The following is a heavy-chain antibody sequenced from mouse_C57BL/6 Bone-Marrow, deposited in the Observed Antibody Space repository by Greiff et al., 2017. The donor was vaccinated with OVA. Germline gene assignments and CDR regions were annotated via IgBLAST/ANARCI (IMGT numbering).Heavy chain of an antibody. D-gene: IGHD3-2*02. CDR3: ARQAPGSGYFDY. Sequence: VQLQQPGAELVMPGASVKLSCKASGYNFTSYWMHWVKQRPGQGLEWIGEIDPSDSYTNYNQKFKGKSTLTVDKSSSTAYMQLSSLTSEDSAVYYCARQAPGSGYFDYWGQGTTLTVSS. V-gene: IGHV1-69*01. J-gene: IGHJ2*01. CDR2: IDPSDSYT. CDR1: GYNFTSYW.